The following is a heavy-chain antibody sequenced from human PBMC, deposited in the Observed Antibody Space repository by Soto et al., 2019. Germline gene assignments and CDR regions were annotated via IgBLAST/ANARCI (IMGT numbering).Heavy chain of an antibody. J-gene: IGHJ5*02. D-gene: IGHD3-3*01. V-gene: IGHV1-8*01. CDR2: MNPNSGNT. CDR3: ARKKFLEGFNRPPPDGSAP. CDR1: GYTFTSYD. Sequence: ASVKVSCKASGYTFTSYDINWVRQATGQGLEWMGWMNPNSGNTGYAQKFQGRVTMTRNTSISTAYMELSSLRSEDTAVYYCARKKFLEGFNRPPPDGSAPWGQGTLVTVSS.